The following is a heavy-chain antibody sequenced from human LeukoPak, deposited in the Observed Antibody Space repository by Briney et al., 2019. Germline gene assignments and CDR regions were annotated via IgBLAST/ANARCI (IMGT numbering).Heavy chain of an antibody. V-gene: IGHV3-23*01. J-gene: IGHJ4*02. D-gene: IGHD2-2*01. CDR1: GFTFSNYG. CDR2: ISGSGDST. Sequence: GGTLGLSCAASGFTFSNYGLNWVRQAPGKGLEGVSSISGSGDSTYYADSVRGRFTISRDNSKNTLYLQMSSLRAEDTAVYYCAKRRCSSTTCWYYFDYWGLGTLVTVSS. CDR3: AKRRCSSTTCWYYFDY.